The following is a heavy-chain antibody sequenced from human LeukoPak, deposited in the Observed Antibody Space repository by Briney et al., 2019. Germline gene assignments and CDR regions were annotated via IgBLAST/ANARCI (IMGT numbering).Heavy chain of an antibody. CDR3: ASSIAASYYFDY. D-gene: IGHD6-6*01. CDR1: GFIVNSYA. J-gene: IGHJ4*02. Sequence: GGSLRLSCAASGFIVNSYAMSWVRQAPGKGLEWVAVISYDGSNKYYADSVKGRFTISRDNSKNTLYLQMNSLRAEDTAVYYCASSIAASYYFDYWGQGTLVTVSS. CDR2: ISYDGSNK. V-gene: IGHV3-30*01.